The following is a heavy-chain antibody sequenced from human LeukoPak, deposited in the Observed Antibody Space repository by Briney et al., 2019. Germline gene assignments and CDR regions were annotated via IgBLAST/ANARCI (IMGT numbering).Heavy chain of an antibody. J-gene: IGHJ4*02. D-gene: IGHD2-8*01. CDR2: IKQDGSEK. CDR1: GSTFSSYW. V-gene: IGHV3-7*01. CDR3: ARDCWGIKVMDGFDN. Sequence: GGSLRLSCAASGSTFSSYWMSWVRQAPGKGLEWVANIKQDGSEKKYVDSVKGRFTISRDNAKNSLYLQMNSLRAEDTAVYYCARDCWGIKVMDGFDNWGQGTLVTVSS.